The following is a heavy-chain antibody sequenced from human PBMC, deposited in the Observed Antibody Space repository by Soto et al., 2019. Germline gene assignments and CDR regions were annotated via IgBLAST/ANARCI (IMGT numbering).Heavy chain of an antibody. J-gene: IGHJ6*02. CDR1: GFNISSGGYC. V-gene: IGHV4-30-2*01. CDR2: TYHSGST. CDR3: ARAHYGDYGYGMDV. D-gene: IGHD4-17*01. Sequence: SETLCLTCAVSGFNISSGGYCWSWIRQTPGKGLEWIGYTYHSGSTYYNPSLKSRVTISVDGSKNQFSLKLSSVTAADTAVYYCARAHYGDYGYGMDVWGQGTTVTVSS.